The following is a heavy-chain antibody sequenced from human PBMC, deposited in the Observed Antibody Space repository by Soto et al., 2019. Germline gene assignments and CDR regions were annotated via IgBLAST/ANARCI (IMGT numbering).Heavy chain of an antibody. J-gene: IGHJ6*03. CDR1: GFSLSTSGVG. V-gene: IGHV2-5*02. Sequence: SGPTLVKPTQTLTLTCTFSGFSLSTSGVGVGWIRQPPGKALEWLALIYWDDDKRYSPSLKSRLTITKDTSKNQVVLTMTNMDPVDTATYYCAHTRFLEWLFRRYYMDVWGKGTTVTVSS. CDR2: IYWDDDK. CDR3: AHTRFLEWLFRRYYMDV. D-gene: IGHD3-3*01.